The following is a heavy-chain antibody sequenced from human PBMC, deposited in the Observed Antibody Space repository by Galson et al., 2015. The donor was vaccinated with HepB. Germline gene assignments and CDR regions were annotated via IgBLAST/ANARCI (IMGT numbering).Heavy chain of an antibody. V-gene: IGHV3-23*01. D-gene: IGHD6-19*01. J-gene: IGHJ4*02. CDR1: GFTFSTYA. CDR3: AKDRGYGSLSS. CDR2: ISPSGGST. Sequence: SLRLSCAASGFTFSTYAMSWVRQAPGKGLEWVAAISPSGGSTYYADSVKGRFTISRDNSKNTLYAQMNSLRAEDTAVYYCAKDRGYGSLSSWGQGTLLTVSS.